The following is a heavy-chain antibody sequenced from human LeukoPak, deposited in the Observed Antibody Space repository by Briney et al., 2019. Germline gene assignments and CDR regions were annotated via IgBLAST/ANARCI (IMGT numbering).Heavy chain of an antibody. CDR1: GFTFSNYG. D-gene: IGHD3-10*01. CDR3: AKGRYYFYGSGSYYLDN. CDR2: ILYDGSTT. Sequence: PGRSLRLSCAASGFTFSNYGMHWVRQAPGKGLEWVAVILYDGSTTYYGDSVKGRFTISRDNSKNRLYLQMNSPRAEDTAVYYCAKGRYYFYGSGSYYLDNWGQGTLVTVSS. V-gene: IGHV3-30*18. J-gene: IGHJ4*02.